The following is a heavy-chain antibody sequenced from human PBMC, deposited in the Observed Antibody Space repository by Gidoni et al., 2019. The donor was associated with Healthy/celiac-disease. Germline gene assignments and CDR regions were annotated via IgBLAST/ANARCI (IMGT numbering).Heavy chain of an antibody. CDR1: GGSLGSYY. Sequence: QVQLQESGPGLVKPSETLSLTGPVSGGSLGSYYWSLIRQPPGKGLEWIGYIYYSGSTNYNPSLKSRVNRSVDTSKNQFSLKLSSVTAADTAVYYCARDKHYDSSGYPAYGMDVWGQGTTVTVSS. D-gene: IGHD3-22*01. V-gene: IGHV4-59*01. CDR2: IYYSGST. J-gene: IGHJ6*02. CDR3: ARDKHYDSSGYPAYGMDV.